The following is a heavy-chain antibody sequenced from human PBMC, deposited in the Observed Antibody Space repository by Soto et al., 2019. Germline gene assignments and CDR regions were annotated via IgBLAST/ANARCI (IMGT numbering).Heavy chain of an antibody. D-gene: IGHD5-12*01. CDR3: AADRGYSGYDYSY. CDR2: IVVGSGNT. V-gene: IGHV1-58*01. J-gene: IGHJ4*02. CDR1: GFTFTSSA. Sequence: QMQMVQSGPEVKKPGTSVKVSCKASGFTFTSSAVQWVRQARGQRLEWIGWIVVGSGNTNYAQKFQERVTITRDMSTSIAYMELSSLRSEDTAVYYCAADRGYSGYDYSYWGQGTLVTVSS.